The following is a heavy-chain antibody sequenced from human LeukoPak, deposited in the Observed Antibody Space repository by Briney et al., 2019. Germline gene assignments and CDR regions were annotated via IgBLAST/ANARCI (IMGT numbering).Heavy chain of an antibody. CDR2: IYYSGST. V-gene: IGHV4-59*01. Sequence: PSETLSLTCTVSGGSISSYYWSWIRQPPGKGLEWIGYIYYSGSTNYNPSLKSRVTISVDTSKNQFSLKLSSVTAADTAVYYCAREPLGYCSGGSCYSGWFDPWGQGTLVTVSS. D-gene: IGHD2-15*01. CDR1: GGSISSYY. CDR3: AREPLGYCSGGSCYSGWFDP. J-gene: IGHJ5*02.